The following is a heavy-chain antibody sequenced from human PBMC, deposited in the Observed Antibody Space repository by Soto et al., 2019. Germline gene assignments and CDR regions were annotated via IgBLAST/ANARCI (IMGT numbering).Heavy chain of an antibody. J-gene: IGHJ4*02. CDR2: ISYDGSIK. CDR1: GFTFSSYA. D-gene: IGHD5-12*01. Sequence: QVQLVESGGGVVQPGRSLRLSCAASGFTFSSYAMHWVRQAPGKGLEWVAVISYDGSIKYYADSVKGRFTISRDNSKNTLYLQMNSLRAEDTAVYYCCRDGYNSFDYWGQGTLVTVSS. V-gene: IGHV3-30-3*01. CDR3: CRDGYNSFDY.